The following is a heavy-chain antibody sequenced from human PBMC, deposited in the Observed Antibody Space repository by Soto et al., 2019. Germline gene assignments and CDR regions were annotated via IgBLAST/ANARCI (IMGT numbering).Heavy chain of an antibody. Sequence: SETLSLTCTVSGGSIETFYWRWIRQPPGKGLEWIGYISNSGSTSYNPSLESRVTVSVDTAKNEFSLKLNSVTAADTATYYCARILRDSHGRYHHAFWGQGTLVTFSS. CDR3: ARILRDSHGRYHHAF. CDR2: ISNSGST. CDR1: GGSIETFY. D-gene: IGHD3-22*01. V-gene: IGHV4-59*01. J-gene: IGHJ4*02.